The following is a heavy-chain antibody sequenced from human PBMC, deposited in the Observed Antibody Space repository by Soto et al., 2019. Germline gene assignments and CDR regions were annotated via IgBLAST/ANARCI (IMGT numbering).Heavy chain of an antibody. Sequence: QVQLQQWGAGLLKPSETLSLTCAVYGGSFSGYYWSWIRQPPGKGLEWIGEINHSGSTNYYPSLNSQVTITVDTSKNECSLELSSVTAADTAVYYCARRSRYYYYYYMDVWGKGTTVTVSS. CDR2: INHSGST. J-gene: IGHJ6*03. V-gene: IGHV4-34*01. CDR1: GGSFSGYY. CDR3: ARRSRYYYYYYMDV.